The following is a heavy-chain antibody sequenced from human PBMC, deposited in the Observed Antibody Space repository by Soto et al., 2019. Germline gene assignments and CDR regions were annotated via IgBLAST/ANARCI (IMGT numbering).Heavy chain of an antibody. CDR2: IYYSGST. V-gene: IGHV4-59*01. CDR3: ATAHYYGSGSYLWFDP. D-gene: IGHD3-10*01. J-gene: IGHJ5*02. Sequence: SETLSLTCSVSAGSISSYYWSWIRQPPGKGLEWIGYIYYSGSTNYNPSLKSRVTISVDTSKNQFSLKLSSVTAADTAVYYCATAHYYGSGSYLWFDPWGQGTLVTVSS. CDR1: AGSISSYY.